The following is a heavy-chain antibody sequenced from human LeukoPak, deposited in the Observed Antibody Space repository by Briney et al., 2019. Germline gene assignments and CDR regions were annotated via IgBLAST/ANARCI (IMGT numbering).Heavy chain of an antibody. J-gene: IGHJ4*02. Sequence: SETLSLTCTVSGGSISSSSYYWGWIRQPPGKGLEWIGSIYYGGSTYYNPSLKSRVTISVDTSKNQFSLKLSSVTAADTAVYYCAREWLRPYWGQGTLVTVSS. CDR3: AREWLRPY. CDR1: GGSISSSSYY. D-gene: IGHD5-12*01. V-gene: IGHV4-39*07. CDR2: IYYGGST.